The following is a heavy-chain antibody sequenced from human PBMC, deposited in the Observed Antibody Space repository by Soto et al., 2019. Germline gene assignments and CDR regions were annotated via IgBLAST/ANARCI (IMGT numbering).Heavy chain of an antibody. J-gene: IGHJ4*02. V-gene: IGHV3-23*01. CDR1: GFTFSSYA. CDR3: ALRHRYSNTWPHPFED. D-gene: IGHD1-26*01. CDR2: VSGSGDTT. Sequence: EVQLLESGGGLVQPGGSLRLSCAASGFTFSSYAMNWVRQAPGKGLEWVSLVSGSGDTTYYADSVKGRFTISRDNSKNTLYLQMSSLRAEDTAVYYCALRHRYSNTWPHPFEDWGQGTLVTVSS.